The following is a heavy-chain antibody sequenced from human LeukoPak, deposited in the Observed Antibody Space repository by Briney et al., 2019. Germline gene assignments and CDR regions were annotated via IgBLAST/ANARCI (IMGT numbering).Heavy chain of an antibody. J-gene: IGHJ4*02. V-gene: IGHV3-23*01. Sequence: PGGSLRLSCAASGFTFSSYAMSWVRQAPGKGLEWVSVISGSGGSTYFADSVKGRFTISRDNSKNTLYLQMNTLRAGDTAVYYCAKNPTALSIAAAGTFDYWGQGTLVTVSS. CDR2: ISGSGGST. CDR3: AKNPTALSIAAAGTFDY. CDR1: GFTFSSYA. D-gene: IGHD6-13*01.